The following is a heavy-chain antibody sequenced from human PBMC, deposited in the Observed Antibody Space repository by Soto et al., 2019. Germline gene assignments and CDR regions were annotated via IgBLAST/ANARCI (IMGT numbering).Heavy chain of an antibody. D-gene: IGHD2-2*01. V-gene: IGHV5-51*01. Sequence: PGESLKISCKGSGYSFTSYWIGWVRQMPGKGLEWMGIIYPGDSDTRYSPSFQGQVTISADKSISTAYLQWSSLKASDTAMYYCARHSVPAATLSWFDPWGQGTLVTVSS. CDR2: IYPGDSDT. J-gene: IGHJ5*02. CDR3: ARHSVPAATLSWFDP. CDR1: GYSFTSYW.